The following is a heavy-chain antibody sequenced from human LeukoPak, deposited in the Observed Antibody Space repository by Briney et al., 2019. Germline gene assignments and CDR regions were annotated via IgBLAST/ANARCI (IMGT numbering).Heavy chain of an antibody. CDR2: INPNSGGT. CDR3: AREGYYDSSGYSD. Sequence: ASVKASCKASGYTFTGYYMHWVRQAPGQGLEWMGWINPNSGGTNYAQKFQGRVTMTRDTSISTAYMELSRLRSDDTAVYYCAREGYYDSSGYSDWGQGTLVTVSS. D-gene: IGHD3-22*01. V-gene: IGHV1-2*02. J-gene: IGHJ4*02. CDR1: GYTFTGYY.